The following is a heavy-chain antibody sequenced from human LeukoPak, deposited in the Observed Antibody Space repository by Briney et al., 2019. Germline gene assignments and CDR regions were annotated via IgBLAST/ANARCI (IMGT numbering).Heavy chain of an antibody. CDR3: TRHGYDSSDYYATLDY. V-gene: IGHV3-73*01. J-gene: IGHJ4*02. D-gene: IGHD3-22*01. Sequence: GGSLRLSCAASGFTFSGSAMHWVRQASGKGLEWVVRIRSKANSYATAYAASVKGRFTSARDESKNTAYMQMNSLKTEDTAVYYCTRHGYDSSDYYATLDYWGQGTLVTVSS. CDR2: IRSKANSYAT. CDR1: GFTFSGSA.